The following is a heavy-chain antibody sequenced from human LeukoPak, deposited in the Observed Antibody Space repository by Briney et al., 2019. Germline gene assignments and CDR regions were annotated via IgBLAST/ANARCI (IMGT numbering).Heavy chain of an antibody. J-gene: IGHJ3*02. CDR3: ARARSRYFDWLLTDAFDI. V-gene: IGHV4-34*01. CDR2: INHSGST. Sequence: SETLSLTCAVYGGSFSGYCWSWIRQPPGKGLEWIGEINHSGSTNYNPSLKSRVTISVDTSKNQFSLKLSSVTAADTAVYYCARARSRYFDWLLTDAFDIWGQGTMVTVSS. D-gene: IGHD3-9*01. CDR1: GGSFSGYC.